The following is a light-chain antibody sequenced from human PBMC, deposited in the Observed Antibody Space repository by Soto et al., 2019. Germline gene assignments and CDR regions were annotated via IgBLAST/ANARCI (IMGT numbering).Light chain of an antibody. J-gene: IGKJ2*02. CDR3: QQGSSWPRGT. CDR1: LSVSGS. Sequence: EIVLTQSPATLSLSPGERATLSCRASLSVSGSLAWYQQKPGQAPRLLIYDVSNRAAGIPARFSGSGSGTDFTLTITSLESEDFAVYYCQQGSSWPRGTFGQGTKLEIK. CDR2: DVS. V-gene: IGKV3-11*01.